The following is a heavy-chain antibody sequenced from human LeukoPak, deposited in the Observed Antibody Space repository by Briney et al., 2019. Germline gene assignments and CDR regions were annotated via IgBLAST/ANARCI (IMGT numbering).Heavy chain of an antibody. CDR2: IYYSGTT. D-gene: IGHD3-22*01. J-gene: IGHJ3*02. CDR1: GGSFSGYY. CDR3: ARHDPIISMVVGERAFDI. Sequence: SETLSLTCAVYGGSFSGYYWSWLRQPPGKGLEWFGHIYYSGTTNYNPSLKSRVTISVDTSKNQFSLKLSSVTAADTAVYFCARHDPIISMVVGERAFDIWGRGTMVTVSS. V-gene: IGHV4-59*08.